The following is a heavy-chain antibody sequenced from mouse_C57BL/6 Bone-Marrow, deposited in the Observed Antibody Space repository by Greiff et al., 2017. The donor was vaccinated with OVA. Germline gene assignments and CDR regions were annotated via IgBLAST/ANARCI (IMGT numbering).Heavy chain of an antibody. D-gene: IGHD2-2*01. J-gene: IGHJ3*01. Sequence: EVMLVESGGGLVQPKGSLKLSCAASGFSFNTYAMNWVRQAPGKGLEWVARIRSKSNNYATYYADSVKDRFTISRDDSESMLYLQMNNLKTEDTAMYYCVRQAMVTSYWGQGTLVTVSA. V-gene: IGHV10-1*01. CDR1: GFSFNTYA. CDR3: VRQAMVTSY. CDR2: IRSKSNNYAT.